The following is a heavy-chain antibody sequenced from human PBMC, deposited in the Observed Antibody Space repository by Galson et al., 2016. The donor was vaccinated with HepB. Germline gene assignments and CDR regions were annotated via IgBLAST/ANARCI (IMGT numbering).Heavy chain of an antibody. D-gene: IGHD1/OR15-1a*01. CDR3: AKGKWSWNTHFDY. J-gene: IGHJ4*01. CDR2: ISGSGGVT. CDR1: GFTFSNYG. Sequence: SLRLSCAASGFTFSNYGMSWVRQAPGKGLEWVSHISGSGGVTYYADSVKGRFTISGDDPQNTLFLQMNSLRADDTAIYYCAKGKWSWNTHFDYWGHGTLVTVSS. V-gene: IGHV3-23*01.